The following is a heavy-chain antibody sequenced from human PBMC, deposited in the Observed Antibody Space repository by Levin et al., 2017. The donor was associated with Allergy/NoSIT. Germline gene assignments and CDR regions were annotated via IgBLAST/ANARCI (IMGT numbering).Heavy chain of an antibody. Sequence: SETLSLTCTVSGGSISSGGYYWSWIRQHPGKGLEWIGYIYYSGSTYYNPSLKSRVIISVDTSKNLFFLKLSSVTAADTAVYYCARAAERRGWFDPWGQGTLVTVSS. CDR1: GGSISSGGYY. V-gene: IGHV4-31*03. CDR2: IYYSGST. D-gene: IGHD1-1*01. J-gene: IGHJ5*02. CDR3: ARAAERRGWFDP.